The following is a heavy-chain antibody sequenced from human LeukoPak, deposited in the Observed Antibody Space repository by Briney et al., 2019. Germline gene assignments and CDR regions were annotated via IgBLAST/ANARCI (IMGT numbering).Heavy chain of an antibody. CDR1: GFTFSSYA. CDR2: ISGSGGST. V-gene: IGHV3-23*01. D-gene: IGHD3-22*01. CDR3: AKEPFLNRYDSSVKWFDP. Sequence: GGSLRLSCAASGFTFSSYAMSWVRQAPGKGLEWVSAISGSGGSTYYADSVKGRFTISRDNSKNTLYLQMNSLRAEDTAVYYCAKEPFLNRYDSSVKWFDPWGQGTPVTVSS. J-gene: IGHJ5*02.